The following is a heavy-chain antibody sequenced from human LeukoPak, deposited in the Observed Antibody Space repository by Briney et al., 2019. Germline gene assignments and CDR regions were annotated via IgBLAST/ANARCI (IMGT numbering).Heavy chain of an antibody. Sequence: GGSLRLSCAASGFTFSSYSMNWVRQAPGKGREWVSSISSSSSYIYYADSVKGRFTISRDNAKNSLYLQMNSLRAEDTAVYYCATHSSGWYVGAKHDYWGQGTLVTVSS. J-gene: IGHJ4*02. CDR1: GFTFSSYS. CDR2: ISSSSSYI. CDR3: ATHSSGWYVGAKHDY. V-gene: IGHV3-21*01. D-gene: IGHD6-19*01.